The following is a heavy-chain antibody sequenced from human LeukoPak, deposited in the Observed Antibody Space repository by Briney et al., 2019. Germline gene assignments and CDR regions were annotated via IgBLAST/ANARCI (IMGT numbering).Heavy chain of an antibody. V-gene: IGHV4-34*01. CDR1: GGSFSGYY. CDR2: INHSGST. CDR3: ARRLVGARRPYFDY. J-gene: IGHJ4*02. Sequence: PSETLSLTCAVYGGSFSGYYWSWIRQPPGNGLEWIGEINHSGSTNYNPSLKSRVTISVDTSKNQFSLKLSSVTAVDTAVYYCARRLVGARRPYFDYWGQGTLVTVSS. D-gene: IGHD1-26*01.